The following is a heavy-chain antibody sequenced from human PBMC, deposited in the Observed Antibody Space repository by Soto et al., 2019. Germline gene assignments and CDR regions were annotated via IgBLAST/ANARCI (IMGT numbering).Heavy chain of an antibody. D-gene: IGHD1-20*01. CDR2: ISWNSGSI. CDR3: AKDITGTPYYGMDV. CDR1: GFTFDYYA. V-gene: IGHV3-9*01. Sequence: GGSLRLSCAASGFTFDYYAMHWVRQAPGKGLEWVSGISWNSGSIGYADSVKGRFTISRDNAKNSLYLQMNSLRAEGTALYYCAKDITGTPYYGMDVWGQGTTVTVSS. J-gene: IGHJ6*02.